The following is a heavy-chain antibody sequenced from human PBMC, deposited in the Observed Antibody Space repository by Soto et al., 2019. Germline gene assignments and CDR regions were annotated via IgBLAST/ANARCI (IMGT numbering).Heavy chain of an antibody. CDR2: IKQDGSEK. CDR1: GFTFSSYW. V-gene: IGHV3-7*01. D-gene: IGHD2-2*02. CDR3: ARDTGWYCSSTSCYIDY. Sequence: GGSLRLSCAASGFTFSSYWMSWVRQAPGKGLEWVANIKQDGSEKYYVDSVKGRFTISRDNAKNSLYLQMNSLRAEDTAVYSCARDTGWYCSSTSCYIDYWGQGTLVTVSS. J-gene: IGHJ4*02.